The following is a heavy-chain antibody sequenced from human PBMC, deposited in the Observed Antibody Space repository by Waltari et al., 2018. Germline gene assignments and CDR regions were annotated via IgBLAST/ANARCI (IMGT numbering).Heavy chain of an antibody. V-gene: IGHV3-23*01. CDR1: GFPFSTYT. D-gene: IGHD6-6*01. CDR2: LTASGLM. Sequence: EMQLLESGGALVQPGGSLSLSCAASGFPFSTYTMTWVRQAPGKGLEWVAVLTASGLMDYGDSVKGRFIISRDNSKNTLYLEMYRLRVEDTARYYCAKDEGARLAPTFGMDAWGQGTTVIVSS. CDR3: AKDEGARLAPTFGMDA. J-gene: IGHJ6*02.